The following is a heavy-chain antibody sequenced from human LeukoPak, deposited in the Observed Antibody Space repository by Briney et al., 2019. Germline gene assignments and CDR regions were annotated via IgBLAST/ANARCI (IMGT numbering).Heavy chain of an antibody. Sequence: PGGSLRLSCAASGFTFDDYAMHWVRQAPGKGLEWVSGISWNSGSIGYADSVKGRFTISRDNAKNSLYLQMNSLRAEDTALYYCAKRAGVWGSYRPYYFDYWGQGTLVTVSS. V-gene: IGHV3-9*01. CDR3: AKRAGVWGSYRPYYFDY. CDR1: GFTFDDYA. J-gene: IGHJ4*02. CDR2: ISWNSGSI. D-gene: IGHD3-16*02.